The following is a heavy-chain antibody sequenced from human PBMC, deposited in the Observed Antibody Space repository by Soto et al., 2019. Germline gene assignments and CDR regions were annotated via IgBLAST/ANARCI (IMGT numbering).Heavy chain of an antibody. CDR1: GYSLTELS. D-gene: IGHD5-12*01. J-gene: IGHJ4*02. CDR2: FDPEDGET. V-gene: IGHV1-24*01. CDR3: ARQAEGGYNYGY. Sequence: ASVKVSCKVSGYSLTELSMHWARQAAGKGLEWMGVFDPEDGETFYAQKFQGRVTMTEDTSTDTAYMELSSLRSEDTAVYYCARQAEGGYNYGYWGQGTLVTVSS.